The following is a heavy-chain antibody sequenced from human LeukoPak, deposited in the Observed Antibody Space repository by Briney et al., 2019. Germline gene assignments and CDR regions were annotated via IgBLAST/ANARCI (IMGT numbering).Heavy chain of an antibody. Sequence: PGGSLRLSCAASGFTFDDYAMHRVRQAPGKGLEWVSLISGDGGSTYYADAVKGRFTISRDSSKNSLYLQMNSLRTEDTALYYCAKDMYSGSSHDAFDIWGQGTMVTVSS. CDR1: GFTFDDYA. CDR2: ISGDGGST. CDR3: AKDMYSGSSHDAFDI. V-gene: IGHV3-43*02. D-gene: IGHD1-26*01. J-gene: IGHJ3*02.